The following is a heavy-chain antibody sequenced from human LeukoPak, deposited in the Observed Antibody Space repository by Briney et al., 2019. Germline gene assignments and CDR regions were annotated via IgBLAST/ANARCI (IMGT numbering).Heavy chain of an antibody. CDR3: AKKHGDYGDFDY. J-gene: IGHJ4*02. CDR1: GFTFSSYA. D-gene: IGHD4-17*01. V-gene: IGHV3-23*01. Sequence: GGSLGLSCAASGFTFSSYAMSWVRQAPGKGLEWVSTISGSGGSTYYVDSVKGRFTISRDNSKNTLYLQMNSLRAEDTAVYYCAKKHGDYGDFDYWGQGTLVTVSS. CDR2: ISGSGGST.